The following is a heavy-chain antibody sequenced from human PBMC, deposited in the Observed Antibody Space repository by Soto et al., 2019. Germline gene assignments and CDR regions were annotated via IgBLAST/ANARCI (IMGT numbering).Heavy chain of an antibody. CDR1: GSTFSSYD. Sequence: QVQLVESGGDVVQPGRSLRLSCAASGSTFSSYDIHWVRKAPGKGLEGVAHISPNGNNAFYADSVKGRFTISRDNARNTVYLQVNSLRPEDTAVFHCVRGPSHGAFDIWGQGTLVTVSS. CDR2: ISPNGNNA. J-gene: IGHJ3*02. CDR3: VRGPSHGAFDI. V-gene: IGHV3-30-3*01.